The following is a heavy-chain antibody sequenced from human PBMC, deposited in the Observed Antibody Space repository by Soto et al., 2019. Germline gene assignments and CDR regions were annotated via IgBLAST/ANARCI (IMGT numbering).Heavy chain of an antibody. Sequence: SETLSLTCTVSGGSISSSSYYWGWIRQPPGKGLEWIGSIYYSGSTYYNPSLKSRVTISVDTSKNQFSLKLSSVTAADTAVYYCARHGKGYYDILTGYYNSNYFDYWGQGTLVTVSS. J-gene: IGHJ4*02. V-gene: IGHV4-39*01. D-gene: IGHD3-9*01. CDR3: ARHGKGYYDILTGYYNSNYFDY. CDR2: IYYSGST. CDR1: GGSISSSSYY.